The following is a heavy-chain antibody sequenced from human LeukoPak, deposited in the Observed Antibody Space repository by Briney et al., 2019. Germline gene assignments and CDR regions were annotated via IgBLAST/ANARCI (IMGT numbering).Heavy chain of an antibody. J-gene: IGHJ6*02. Sequence: GGSLRLSCSASGFTFNNYAMHWVRQAPGKGLEYVSAIRSDGSTTYYADSVRGRFTISRDNSKNTLYLQMSSLRPEDTAVYYCARDRGADYYYYGVDVWGQGTTVTVSS. CDR2: IRSDGSTT. CDR3: ARDRGADYYYYGVDV. CDR1: GFTFNNYA. D-gene: IGHD3-10*01. V-gene: IGHV3-64D*06.